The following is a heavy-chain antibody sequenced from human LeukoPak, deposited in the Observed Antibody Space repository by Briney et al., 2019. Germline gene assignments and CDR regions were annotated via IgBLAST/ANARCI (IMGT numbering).Heavy chain of an antibody. Sequence: ASVKVSCKASGYTFTSYAMNWVRQAPGQGLEWMGWINTNTGNPTYAQGFTGRFVFSLDTPVSTAYLQISSLKAEDTAVYYCARLGAFYEERLNFDYWGQGTLVTVSS. J-gene: IGHJ4*02. D-gene: IGHD1-26*01. V-gene: IGHV7-4-1*02. CDR1: GYTFTSYA. CDR3: ARLGAFYEERLNFDY. CDR2: INTNTGNP.